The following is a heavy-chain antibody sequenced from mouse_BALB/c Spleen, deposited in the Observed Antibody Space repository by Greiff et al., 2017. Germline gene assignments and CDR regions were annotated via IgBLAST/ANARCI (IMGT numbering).Heavy chain of an antibody. V-gene: IGHV1-20*02. CDR3: ASGDTTATGNWCAY. J-gene: IGHJ3*01. Sequence: VQLKQSGPELVKPGASVKISCKASGYSFTGYFMNWVMQSHGKSLEWIGRINPYNGDTFYNQKFKGKATLTVDKSSSTAHMELRSLASEDSAVYYCASGDTTATGNWCAYWGQGTLVTVSA. CDR2: INPYNGDT. D-gene: IGHD1-2*01. CDR1: GYSFTGYF.